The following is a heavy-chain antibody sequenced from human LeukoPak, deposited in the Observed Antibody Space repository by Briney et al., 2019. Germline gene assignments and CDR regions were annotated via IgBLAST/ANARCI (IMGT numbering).Heavy chain of an antibody. CDR3: AKYGSSWPYYYYYGMDV. J-gene: IGHJ6*02. Sequence: PCKASGGTFSSYAMSWVRQAPGKGLEWVSAISGSGGSTYYADSVKGRFTISRDNSKNTLYLQMNSLRAEDTAVYYCAKYGSSWPYYYYYGMDVWGQGTTVTVSS. CDR2: ISGSGGST. V-gene: IGHV3-23*01. D-gene: IGHD6-13*01. CDR1: GGTFSSYA.